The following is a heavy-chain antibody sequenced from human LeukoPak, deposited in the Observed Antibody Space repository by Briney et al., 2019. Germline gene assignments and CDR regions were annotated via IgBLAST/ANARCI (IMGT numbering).Heavy chain of an antibody. CDR2: IWSDGSYK. D-gene: IGHD5-24*01. Sequence: GRSLGLSCAASGFTFSSYGFHWVRQAPGKGLEWVAVIWSDGSYKYYADSVKGRFTISRDDSKNTLYLQMNSLRAEDTAVYYCARDFSLQLFDYWGQGTLVTVFS. CDR1: GFTFSSYG. J-gene: IGHJ4*02. V-gene: IGHV3-33*01. CDR3: ARDFSLQLFDY.